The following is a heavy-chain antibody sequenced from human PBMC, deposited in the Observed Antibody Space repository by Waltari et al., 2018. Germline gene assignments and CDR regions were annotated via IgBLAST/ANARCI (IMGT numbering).Heavy chain of an antibody. V-gene: IGHV3-23*01. CDR3: AKETTLSSGWITLDY. J-gene: IGHJ4*02. Sequence: EVQLLESGGGLVQPGGSLRLSCAASGFPFNTYAMCWVRQAPGKGLEWVSAISGSGSNTYYADSVRGRLTISRDNSKNMLYLQMNSLRAEDTAVYYCAKETTLSSGWITLDYWGQGTLVTVSS. D-gene: IGHD6-19*01. CDR2: ISGSGSNT. CDR1: GFPFNTYA.